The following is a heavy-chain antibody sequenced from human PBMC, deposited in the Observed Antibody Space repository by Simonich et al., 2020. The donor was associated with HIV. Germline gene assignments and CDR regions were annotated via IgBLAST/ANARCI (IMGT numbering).Heavy chain of an antibody. D-gene: IGHD2-21*02. CDR2: VDPEDGET. J-gene: IGHJ3*01. V-gene: IGHV1-69-2*01. Sequence: EVQLVQSGAEFKKPGSTVKISCKFSGYSFTDYYIHWLLKAPGKGLQWMGLVDPEDGETIYAEKFQGRVTITSDTSTDTGYMDLSSLTSEDTAVYYGARDKRIEFSNAWYSDGFDVWGQGTMVTVSS. CDR1: GYSFTDYY. CDR3: ARDKRIEFSNAWYSDGFDV.